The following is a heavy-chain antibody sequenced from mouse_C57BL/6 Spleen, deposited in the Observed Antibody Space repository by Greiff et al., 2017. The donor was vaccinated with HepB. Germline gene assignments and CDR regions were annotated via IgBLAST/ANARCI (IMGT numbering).Heavy chain of an antibody. CDR2: IDPSDSYT. Sequence: QVQLQQSGAELVKPGASVKLSCKASGYTFTSYWMQWVKQRPGQGLEWIGEIDPSDSYTNYNQKFKGKATLTVDTSSSTAYMQLSSLTSEDSAVYYCAIYYGSSLFAYWGQGTLVTVSA. CDR1: GYTFTSYW. V-gene: IGHV1-50*01. D-gene: IGHD1-1*01. J-gene: IGHJ3*01. CDR3: AIYYGSSLFAY.